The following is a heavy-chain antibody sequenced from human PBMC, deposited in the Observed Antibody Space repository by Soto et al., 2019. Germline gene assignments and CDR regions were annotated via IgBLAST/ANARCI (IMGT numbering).Heavy chain of an antibody. CDR3: TRDMGGRGGY. D-gene: IGHD3-16*01. CDR2: INEDGSTI. CDR1: GFTFSTYW. J-gene: IGHJ4*02. Sequence: EVQLVESGGGLVQPGGSLRLSCAASGFTFSTYWMHWVRQAPGKGLVWVSRINEDGSTINYADSVKGRFTISRDNAKNTLYREVNSLGGEDTVVYYCTRDMGGRGGYWGQGTLVTVSS. V-gene: IGHV3-74*01.